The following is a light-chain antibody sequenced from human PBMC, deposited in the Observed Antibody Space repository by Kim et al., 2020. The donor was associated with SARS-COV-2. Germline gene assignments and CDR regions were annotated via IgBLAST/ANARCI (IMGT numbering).Light chain of an antibody. CDR3: QQSSSAPYT. V-gene: IGKV1-39*01. CDR2: GAS. J-gene: IGKJ2*01. CDR1: QTISRN. Sequence: DIQMTQSPYSLSASVGDRVTITCRASQTISRNLNWYQQKPGKAPNLLIYGASTLQTRVPSRFSGSGSGTDFTLTISSLQPEDFATYYSQQSSSAPYTFGPGTKLEI.